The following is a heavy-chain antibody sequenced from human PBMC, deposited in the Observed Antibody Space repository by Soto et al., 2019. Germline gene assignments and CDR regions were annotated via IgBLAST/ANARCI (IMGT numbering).Heavy chain of an antibody. V-gene: IGHV3-23*01. CDR3: AKAAQDTAMVTGPLDY. Sequence: GGSLRLSCAASGFTFSSYAMSWVRQAPGKGLEWVSAISGSGVSTYYADSVKGRFTISRDNSKNTLYLQMNSLRAEDTAVYYCAKAAQDTAMVTGPLDYWGQGTLVTGSS. CDR1: GFTFSSYA. CDR2: ISGSGVST. J-gene: IGHJ4*02. D-gene: IGHD5-18*01.